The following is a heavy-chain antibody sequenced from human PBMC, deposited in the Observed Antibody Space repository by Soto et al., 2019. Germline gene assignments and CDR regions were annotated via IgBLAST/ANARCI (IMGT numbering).Heavy chain of an antibody. CDR3: ASRVKANSAVVQGNWLDP. D-gene: IGHD5-18*01. J-gene: IGHJ5*02. CDR2: AYSSGST. CDR1: GGSISSHS. Sequence: QVKLQEAGPRLVKPSETLSLTCSVSGGSISSHSWNWIRQPPGRGLDWIGHAYSSGSTNYNPSLESLVTISVDTSKNQFSLKLTSLTAADTAVYYCASRVKANSAVVQGNWLDPWGQGTLVTVSS. V-gene: IGHV4-59*08.